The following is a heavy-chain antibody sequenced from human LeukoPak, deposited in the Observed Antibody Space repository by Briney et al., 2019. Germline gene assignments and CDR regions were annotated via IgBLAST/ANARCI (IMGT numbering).Heavy chain of an antibody. V-gene: IGHV4-59*12. CDR3: ARVLRYSRGGFDY. Sequence: SETLSLTCNVSGGSISNYYWTWIRQPPGKGLEWIGYIYYSGSTNYNPSLKSRVTISVDTSKNQFSLKLSSVTAADTAVYYCARVLRYSRGGFDYWGQGTLVTVSS. CDR1: GGSISNYY. CDR2: IYYSGST. D-gene: IGHD3-9*01. J-gene: IGHJ4*02.